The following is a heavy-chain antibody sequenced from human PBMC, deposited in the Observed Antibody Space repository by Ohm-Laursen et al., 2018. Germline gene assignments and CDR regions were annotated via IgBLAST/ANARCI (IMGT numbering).Heavy chain of an antibody. CDR2: ISDDGTNK. Sequence: SLRLSCAATGFTFSNFDIHWVRQAPGKGLEWVAVISDDGTNKYYADSVKGRFTISRDNAKNSLYLQMNSLRAEDTAVYYCARVGTTVAAGTLDYWGQGTLVTVSS. J-gene: IGHJ4*02. V-gene: IGHV3-30*03. D-gene: IGHD4-11*01. CDR1: GFTFSNFD. CDR3: ARVGTTVAAGTLDY.